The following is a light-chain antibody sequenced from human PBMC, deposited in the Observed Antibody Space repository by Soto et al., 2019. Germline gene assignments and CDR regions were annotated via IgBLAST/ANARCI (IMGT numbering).Light chain of an antibody. J-gene: IGKJ2*01. Sequence: EIEMTQSPATLSLSPGERATVSCRASQSVGNNLAWYQQKSGLAPRLLIYGAYTRAAGVPARFSGTGSGTEFTLTISSLQSEDFAVYYCHQYDDWPPYTFGQGTKLEFK. V-gene: IGKV3-15*01. CDR2: GAY. CDR3: HQYDDWPPYT. CDR1: QSVGNN.